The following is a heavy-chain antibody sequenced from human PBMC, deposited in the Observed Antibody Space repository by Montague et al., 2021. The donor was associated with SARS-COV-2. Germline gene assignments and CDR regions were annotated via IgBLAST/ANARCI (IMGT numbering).Heavy chain of an antibody. CDR3: ARDVGVPLAPPYSWFDP. CDR1: GGSISSYY. V-gene: IGHV4-4*07. Sequence: SETLSLTCSVSGGSISSYYWSWIRQPAGKGLEWIGRIYTSGSTNFNPSLKSRVTMSVDTSKNQFSLKLSSVTAADMAVYYCARDVGVPLAPPYSWFDPWGQGTLVTASS. CDR2: IYTSGST. D-gene: IGHD2-2*01. J-gene: IGHJ5*02.